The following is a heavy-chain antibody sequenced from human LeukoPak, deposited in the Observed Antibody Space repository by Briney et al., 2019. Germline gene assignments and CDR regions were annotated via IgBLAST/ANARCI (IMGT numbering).Heavy chain of an antibody. Sequence: APVKVSCKASGYTFTSYNINWFRQAPGRGFEWLGFVSPHNGDTGYTQNFQDRVTMTRDTSINTAYMELSGLRSEDTAVYYCVRHYYDYVAFDIWGQGTMVIVSS. CDR1: GYTFTSYN. J-gene: IGHJ3*02. CDR2: VSPHNGDT. CDR3: VRHYYDYVAFDI. V-gene: IGHV1-8*01. D-gene: IGHD3-22*01.